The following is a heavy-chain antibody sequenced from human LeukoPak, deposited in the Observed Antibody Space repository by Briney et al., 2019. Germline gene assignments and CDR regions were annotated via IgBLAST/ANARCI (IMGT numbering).Heavy chain of an antibody. J-gene: IGHJ4*02. V-gene: IGHV3-23*01. D-gene: IGHD2-2*01. CDR3: ARAPDGGSTLFGY. CDR2: ISGTGGST. CDR1: GFTFSSYA. Sequence: GGSLRLSCAASGFTFSSYAMSWVRQAPGKGLEWVSSISGTGGSTYYADSVKGRFTISRDNSKNTLYLQMNSLRAEDTAVYYCARAPDGGSTLFGYWGQGTLVTVSS.